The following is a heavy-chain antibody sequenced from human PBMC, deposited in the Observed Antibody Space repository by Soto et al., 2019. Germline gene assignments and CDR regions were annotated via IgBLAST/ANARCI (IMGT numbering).Heavy chain of an antibody. CDR2: IYYSGST. J-gene: IGHJ4*02. Sequence: SETLSLTCTVSGGSISSSSYYWGWIRQPPGKGLEWIGSIYYSGSTYYNPSLKSRVTISVDTSKNQFSLKLSSVTAADTAVYYCASQGYGDFRFDYWGQGTLVT. CDR1: GGSISSSSYY. CDR3: ASQGYGDFRFDY. D-gene: IGHD4-17*01. V-gene: IGHV4-39*01.